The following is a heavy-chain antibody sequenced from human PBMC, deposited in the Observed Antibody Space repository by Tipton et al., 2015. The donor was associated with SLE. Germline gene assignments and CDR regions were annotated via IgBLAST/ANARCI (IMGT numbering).Heavy chain of an antibody. V-gene: IGHV4-59*11. CDR2: IYYSGST. CDR3: ARGGDWDYRLDY. CDR1: GGSISSHY. J-gene: IGHJ4*02. D-gene: IGHD1-7*01. Sequence: TLSLTCTVSGGSISSHYWSWIRQPPGKGLEWIGYIYYSGSTNYNPSPKSRVTISVDTSKNQFSLKLSSVTAADTAVHYCARGGDWDYRLDYWGQGTLVTVSS.